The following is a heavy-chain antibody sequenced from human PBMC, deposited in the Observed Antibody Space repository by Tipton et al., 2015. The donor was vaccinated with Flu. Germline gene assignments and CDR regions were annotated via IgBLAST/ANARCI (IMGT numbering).Heavy chain of an antibody. Sequence: GSLRLSCAASGFTFSSYAMSWVRQAPGKGLEWVSAISGSGGSTYYADSVKGRFTISRDNSKNTLYLQMNSLRAEDTAVYYCARSTYYYDSIDKYYFDYWGQGTLVTVSS. J-gene: IGHJ4*02. CDR2: ISGSGGST. D-gene: IGHD3-22*01. V-gene: IGHV3-23*01. CDR3: ARSTYYYDSIDKYYFDY. CDR1: GFTFSSYA.